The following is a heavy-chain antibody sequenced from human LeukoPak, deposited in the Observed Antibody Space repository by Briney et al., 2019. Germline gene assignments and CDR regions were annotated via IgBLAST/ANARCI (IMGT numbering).Heavy chain of an antibody. Sequence: PGGSLRLSCTASGLTFSTSGFNWVRQAPGKGLEWVSVIYSGGSTYYADSVKGRFTISRDNSKNTLYLQMNSLRAEDTAVYYCASGKTWGQGTLVTVSS. V-gene: IGHV3-53*01. D-gene: IGHD1-26*01. CDR1: GLTFSTSG. J-gene: IGHJ4*02. CDR2: IYSGGST. CDR3: ASGKT.